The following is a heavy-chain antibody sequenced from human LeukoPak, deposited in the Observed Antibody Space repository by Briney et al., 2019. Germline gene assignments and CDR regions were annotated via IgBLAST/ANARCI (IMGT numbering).Heavy chain of an antibody. D-gene: IGHD2-2*01. CDR1: EFTFSSYN. Sequence: PGGSLRLSCAASEFTFSSYNMNWVRQAPGKGLEWVSSISSSKYIYYADSVKGRFTISRDNAKNSLFLQMNSLRAEDTAIYYCTKPHTTSWYSPLDSWGQGTRVIVSS. J-gene: IGHJ4*02. CDR3: TKPHTTSWYSPLDS. CDR2: ISSSKYI. V-gene: IGHV3-21*01.